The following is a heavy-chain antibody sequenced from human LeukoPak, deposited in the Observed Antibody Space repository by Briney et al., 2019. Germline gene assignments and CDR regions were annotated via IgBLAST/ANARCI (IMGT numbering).Heavy chain of an antibody. CDR2: INSDGSTA. J-gene: IGHJ3*01. D-gene: IGHD3-22*01. CDR3: TRGWQYYDSSGKAFDL. Sequence: GGSLRLSCAASGFTFSSYWMHWVRQAPGKGLVWVSNINSDGSTASYADSVKGRFTISRDNARNTLFLRMNSLRDEDTAVYYCTRGWQYYDSSGKAFDLWGQGTVVTVSS. CDR1: GFTFSSYW. V-gene: IGHV3-74*01.